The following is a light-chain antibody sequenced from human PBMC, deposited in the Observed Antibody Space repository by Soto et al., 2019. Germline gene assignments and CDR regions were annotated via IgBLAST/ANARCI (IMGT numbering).Light chain of an antibody. CDR3: LQDYTYPWT. CDR1: QGISNE. V-gene: IGKV1-6*01. Sequence: IHVTQSRPSLSASVGDRVTITCRASQGISNELGWYQQRPGKAPKVLIYGASNLQSGVPSRFSGSASGTDFTLTISSLQPEDFATYYCLQDYTYPWTFGQGTKVDIK. J-gene: IGKJ1*01. CDR2: GAS.